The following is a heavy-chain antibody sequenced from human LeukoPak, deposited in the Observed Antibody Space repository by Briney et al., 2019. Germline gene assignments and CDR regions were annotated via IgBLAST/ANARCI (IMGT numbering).Heavy chain of an antibody. CDR1: GASLNGHY. CDR3: AQNGQSGFSFDP. D-gene: IGHD2-8*01. Sequence: KASETVSLTCAVYGASLNGHYWSWIRQPPGKGLEWIGEGSDVGGTKYNPSLKSRVTISADTSKNQFSLKLSSVTAADTAVYYCAQNGQSGFSFDPWGQGTLVTVSS. V-gene: IGHV4-34*01. CDR2: GSDVGGT. J-gene: IGHJ5*02.